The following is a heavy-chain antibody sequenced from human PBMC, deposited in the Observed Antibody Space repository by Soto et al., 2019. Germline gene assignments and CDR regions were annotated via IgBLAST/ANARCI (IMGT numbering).Heavy chain of an antibody. Sequence: GALRLSCAASGFTFSNDWMNWVRQGPGKGLEWVSRIISGGSRVSYADSVKGRFTIARDNAKNTLYLEMHSLTAEDTAVYYCARERTSKGGMDVWGQGTTVTVSS. J-gene: IGHJ6*02. CDR1: GFTFSNDW. V-gene: IGHV3-74*01. CDR2: IISGGSRV. CDR3: ARERTSKGGMDV.